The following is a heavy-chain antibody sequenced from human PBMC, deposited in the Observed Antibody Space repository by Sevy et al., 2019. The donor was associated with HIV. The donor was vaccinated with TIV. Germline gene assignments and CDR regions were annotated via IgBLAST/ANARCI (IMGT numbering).Heavy chain of an antibody. CDR1: SYTFKSYG. V-gene: IGHV1-18*01. CDR3: ARDYCSLTSGYFDN. Sequence: ASVKVSCKASSYTFKSYGISWVRQAPGQGLEWMGWISGDNGNRKYAQKFQGILTMTTDTSTRTANMGLRSLRSDDTAVYYCARDYCSLTSGYFDNWGQGTLVTVSS. J-gene: IGHJ4*02. CDR2: ISGDNGNR. D-gene: IGHD2-2*01.